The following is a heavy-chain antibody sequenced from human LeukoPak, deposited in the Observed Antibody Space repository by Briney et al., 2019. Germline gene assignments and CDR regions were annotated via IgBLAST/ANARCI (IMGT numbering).Heavy chain of an antibody. J-gene: IGHJ4*02. CDR3: AKDFQYVDTAMEGYYFDY. CDR1: GGSISSSSYY. Sequence: SETLSLTCTVSGGSISSSSYYWGWIRQPPGKGLEWIGSIYYSGSTYYNPSLKSRVTISVDTSKNQFSLKLSSVTAADTAVYYCAKDFQYVDTAMEGYYFDYWGQGTLVTVSS. CDR2: IYYSGST. D-gene: IGHD5-18*01. V-gene: IGHV4-39*07.